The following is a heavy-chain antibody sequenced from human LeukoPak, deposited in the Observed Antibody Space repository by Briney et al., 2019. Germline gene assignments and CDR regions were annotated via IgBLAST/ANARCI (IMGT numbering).Heavy chain of an antibody. Sequence: AGGSLRLSCVASGFTFSSYWMSWVRQVPGKGLEWVSVIYSGGSTYYADSVKGRFTISRDNSKNTLYLQMNSLRAEDTAVYYCARDSYSSGRSYWGQGTLVTVSS. CDR3: ARDSYSSGRSY. CDR2: IYSGGST. V-gene: IGHV3-53*01. CDR1: GFTFSSYW. D-gene: IGHD6-19*01. J-gene: IGHJ4*02.